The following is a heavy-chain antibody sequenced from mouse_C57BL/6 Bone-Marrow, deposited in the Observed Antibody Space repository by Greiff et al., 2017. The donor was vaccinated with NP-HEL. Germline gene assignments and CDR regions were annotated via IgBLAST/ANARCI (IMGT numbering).Heavy chain of an antibody. J-gene: IGHJ3*01. CDR3: ARWLPRGFAY. V-gene: IGHV3-6*01. CDR1: GYSITSGYY. D-gene: IGHD2-2*01. Sequence: EVHLVESGPGLVKPSQSLSLTCSVTGYSITSGYYWNWIRQFPGNKLEWMGYISYDGSNNYNPSLKNRISITRDTSKNQFFLKLNSVTTEDTATYYCARWLPRGFAYWGQGTLVTVSA. CDR2: ISYDGSN.